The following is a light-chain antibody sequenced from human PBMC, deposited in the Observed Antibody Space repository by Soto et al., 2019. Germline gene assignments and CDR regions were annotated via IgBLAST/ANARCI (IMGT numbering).Light chain of an antibody. J-gene: IGLJ3*02. CDR1: SSDVGGYNF. V-gene: IGLV2-14*03. CDR2: DVT. Sequence: QSVLTQPASVSGSPGQSIAISCTGTSSDVGGYNFVSWYQQHPGNAPKLIIYDVTSRPSGVSNRFSGSKSGNAASLTISGLQAEDDALYYCNSYTTSGAVVFGGGTKLTVL. CDR3: NSYTTSGAVV.